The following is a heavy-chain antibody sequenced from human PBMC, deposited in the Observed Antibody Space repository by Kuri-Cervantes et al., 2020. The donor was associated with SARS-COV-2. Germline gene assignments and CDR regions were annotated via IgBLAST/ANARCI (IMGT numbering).Heavy chain of an antibody. CDR3: ARVPNSGRYYYYYMDV. D-gene: IGHD6-25*01. CDR2: IGPSGTTK. CDR1: GFIFSDYY. V-gene: IGHV3-11*04. J-gene: IGHJ6*03. Sequence: GESLKISCTASGFIFSDYYMTWIRQAPGKGLEWVSNIGPSGTTKYYADSVKGRFTISRDNAKNSLYLQMNSLRAEDTAVYYCARVPNSGRYYYYYMDVWGKGTTVTVSS.